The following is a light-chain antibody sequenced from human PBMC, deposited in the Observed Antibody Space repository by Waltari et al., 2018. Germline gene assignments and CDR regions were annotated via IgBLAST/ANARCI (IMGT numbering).Light chain of an antibody. V-gene: IGKV1-12*01. CDR2: KAS. CDR1: QGISSW. CDR3: QHYSSAPYT. Sequence: DIQFIQSPSSLPASVGARVTITCRASQGISSWLAWYQQKPGKAPKLLIFKASSLQSGVPSRFSGSGSGTDFTLTITSLQPEDFATYYCQHYSSAPYTFGQGTKVEIK. J-gene: IGKJ2*01.